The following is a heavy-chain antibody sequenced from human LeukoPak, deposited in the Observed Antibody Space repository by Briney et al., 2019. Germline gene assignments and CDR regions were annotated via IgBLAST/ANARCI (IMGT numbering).Heavy chain of an antibody. J-gene: IGHJ3*02. CDR1: GYMFTTYR. CDR3: ARLRGQLGGAHAFDI. Sequence: GESLKISCKTSGYMFTTYRIGWVRQVPGKGLEWMGIIYSGDSDTTYSPAFQGQVTISVDKSITTAYLHWSSLKASDTAMYYCARLRGQLGGAHAFDIWGQGTMVTVSS. D-gene: IGHD6-6*01. V-gene: IGHV5-51*01. CDR2: IYSGDSDT.